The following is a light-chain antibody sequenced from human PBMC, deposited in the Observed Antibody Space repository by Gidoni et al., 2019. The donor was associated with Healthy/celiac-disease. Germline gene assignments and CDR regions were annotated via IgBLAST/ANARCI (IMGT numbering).Light chain of an antibody. J-gene: IGKJ1*01. CDR3: QQYNGYART. Sequence: DIQMTQSPSTLSASVGDIVTITCRASQSISSWLAWYQHKPGIAPKLLLYTASSVERGVPSRFSGSGSGTEFTLTISILHPDDFATYSCQQYNGYARTFXXXTKVEIK. CDR1: QSISSW. V-gene: IGKV1-5*03. CDR2: TAS.